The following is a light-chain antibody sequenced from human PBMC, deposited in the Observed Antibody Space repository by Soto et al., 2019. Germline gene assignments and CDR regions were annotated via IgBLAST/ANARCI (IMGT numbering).Light chain of an antibody. J-gene: IGLJ1*01. CDR1: SSDVGGYNY. V-gene: IGLV2-8*01. Sequence: QSALTQPPSASGSPGQSVAISCTGTSSDVGGYNYVSWYQQHPGKAPKLMIYEVNKRPSGVPDRVSGSKSGNPASLTVSGLQAEDDADYPCCSYAGSSNVFGTGTKLTVL. CDR3: CSYAGSSNV. CDR2: EVN.